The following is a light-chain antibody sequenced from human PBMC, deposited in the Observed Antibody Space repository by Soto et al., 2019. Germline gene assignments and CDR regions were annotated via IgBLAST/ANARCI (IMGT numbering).Light chain of an antibody. V-gene: IGKV3-20*01. J-gene: IGKJ1*01. CDR2: DAS. CDR3: QQYGISPT. Sequence: EIVLTQSPGTLSLSPGERATLSCRSSHSVSSNYLAWYQQKPGQAPRLLIYDASSRATGIPDRFGGSGSGTDFTLTISRLEPVDFAVYYCQQYGISPTFGQGTKVEIK. CDR1: HSVSSNY.